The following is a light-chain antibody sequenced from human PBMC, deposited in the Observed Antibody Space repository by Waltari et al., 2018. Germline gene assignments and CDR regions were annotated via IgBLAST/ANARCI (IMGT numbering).Light chain of an antibody. Sequence: SALTQPRSVSGSPGQSVTISCTGTSSDVGGYNYVSWYQQHPVKAPNLMIYDVSKRPSGVPDRFSGSTSGNTASLTISGLQAEDEADYYCCSYAGGYSWVFGGGTKLTVL. CDR2: DVS. J-gene: IGLJ3*02. CDR3: CSYAGGYSWV. V-gene: IGLV2-11*01. CDR1: SSDVGGYNY.